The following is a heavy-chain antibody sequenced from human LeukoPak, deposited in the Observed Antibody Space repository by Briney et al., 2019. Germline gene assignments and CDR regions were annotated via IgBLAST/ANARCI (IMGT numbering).Heavy chain of an antibody. V-gene: IGHV3-30*03. Sequence: GRSLRLSCAASGFTFSSYGMHWVRQAPGKGLEWVAVISYDGSNKYYADSVKGRFTISGDNSKNTLYLQMNSLRAEDTAVYYCVHSGSYGDYYGMDVWGQGTTVTVSS. J-gene: IGHJ6*02. CDR1: GFTFSSYG. D-gene: IGHD1-26*01. CDR2: ISYDGSNK. CDR3: VHSGSYGDYYGMDV.